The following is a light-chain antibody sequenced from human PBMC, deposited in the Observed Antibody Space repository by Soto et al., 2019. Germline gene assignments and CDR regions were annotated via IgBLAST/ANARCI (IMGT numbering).Light chain of an antibody. Sequence: SQMSLSPSTLSASVGAGVYITCRASQSISNWLAWYQQKPGKAPKLLIYDASSLESGVPSRFSGSRSGTEFTLTISSLQPADFATYYCQQYNSFSRTFGQGTKVDIK. CDR1: QSISNW. V-gene: IGKV1-5*01. CDR2: DAS. CDR3: QQYNSFSRT. J-gene: IGKJ1*01.